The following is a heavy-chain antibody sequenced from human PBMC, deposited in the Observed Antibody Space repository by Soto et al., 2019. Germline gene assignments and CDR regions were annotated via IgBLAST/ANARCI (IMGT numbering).Heavy chain of an antibody. Sequence: SETLSLTCTVSGGSISSYYWSWIRQPPGKGLEWIGSIYYTGSTNYNPSLKSRVTISVDTSKNQFSLNLSSATAADTAQYYCARHTTFGSGAYFDYWGQGTLVTVSS. CDR3: ARHTTFGSGAYFDY. CDR1: GGSISSYY. V-gene: IGHV4-59*08. D-gene: IGHD3-10*01. CDR2: IYYTGST. J-gene: IGHJ4*02.